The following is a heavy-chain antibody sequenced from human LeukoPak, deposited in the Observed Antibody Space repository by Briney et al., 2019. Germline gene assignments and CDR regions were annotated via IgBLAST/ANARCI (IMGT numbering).Heavy chain of an antibody. J-gene: IGHJ4*02. D-gene: IGHD6-19*01. Sequence: GGSLRLSCAASGFTFSNAGIHWVRQAPGRGLEWVAVVSYDESKKHYADSVKGRFTISRDNSKNTLYLQMNSLRAEDTAVYYCARDRLWVAVAGTVIWGQGTLVTVSS. V-gene: IGHV3-30*03. CDR3: ARDRLWVAVAGTVI. CDR2: VSYDESKK. CDR1: GFTFSNAG.